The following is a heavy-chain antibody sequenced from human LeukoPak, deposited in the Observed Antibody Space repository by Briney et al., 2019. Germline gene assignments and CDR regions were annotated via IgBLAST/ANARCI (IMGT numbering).Heavy chain of an antibody. CDR3: ARYASFPRHLDL. J-gene: IGHJ2*01. CDR2: INHSGST. CDR1: GGSFSGYY. Sequence: SETLSLTCAVYGGSFSGYYWSWIRQPPVKGLEWIGEINHSGSTNYNPSLKSRVTISVDTSKNQFSLKLSSVTAADTAVYFCARYASFPRHLDLWGRGTLVTASS. D-gene: IGHD1-26*01. V-gene: IGHV4-34*01.